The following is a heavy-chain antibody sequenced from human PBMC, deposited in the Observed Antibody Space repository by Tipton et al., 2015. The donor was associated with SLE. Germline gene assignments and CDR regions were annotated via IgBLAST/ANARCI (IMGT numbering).Heavy chain of an antibody. J-gene: IGHJ4*02. CDR1: GGSISGYY. V-gene: IGHV4-59*01. Sequence: LRLSCTVSGGSISGYYWSWIRQPPGKGLEWIGYIYYSGSTNYNPSLKSRVTISVDTSKNQFSLKLSSVTAADTAVYYCARGDCSSTSCLDYWGQGTLVTASS. CDR3: ARGDCSSTSCLDY. D-gene: IGHD2-2*01. CDR2: IYYSGST.